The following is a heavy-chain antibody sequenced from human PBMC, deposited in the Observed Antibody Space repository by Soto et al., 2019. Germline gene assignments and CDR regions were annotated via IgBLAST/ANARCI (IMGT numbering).Heavy chain of an antibody. CDR2: IFANGHT. D-gene: IGHD6-13*01. Sequence: SETLSLTCIVSGGSISEKYWNWVRQPPGKGLEWIGLIFANGHTDYNPSPKSRVTMSVDASKNQFSLRLTSMTAADTAVYYCVASLAASGLNWLDPWGRGTLVTVYS. CDR3: VASLAASGLNWLDP. J-gene: IGHJ5*02. CDR1: GGSISEKY. V-gene: IGHV4-4*07.